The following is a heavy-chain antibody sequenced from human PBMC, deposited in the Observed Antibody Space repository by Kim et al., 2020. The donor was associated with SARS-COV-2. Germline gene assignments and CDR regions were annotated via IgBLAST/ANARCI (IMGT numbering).Heavy chain of an antibody. CDR3: ARGGSIAAAGTLTA. D-gene: IGHD6-13*01. Sequence: SETLSLTCTVSGGSISSYYWSWIRQPPGKGLEWIGYIYYSGSTNYNPSLKSRVTISVDTSKNQFSLKLSSVTAADTAVYYCARGGSIAAAGTLTAWGQGTLVTVSS. V-gene: IGHV4-59*01. CDR2: IYYSGST. J-gene: IGHJ5*02. CDR1: GGSISSYY.